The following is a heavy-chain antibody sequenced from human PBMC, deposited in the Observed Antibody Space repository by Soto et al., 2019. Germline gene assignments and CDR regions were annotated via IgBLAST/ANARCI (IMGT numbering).Heavy chain of an antibody. J-gene: IGHJ3*02. CDR1: GYTFTAYF. D-gene: IGHD3-10*01. Sequence: QVHLVQSGAEEKGPGASVKISCKASGYTFTAYFLHWLRQAPGQRLEWMGWINPGNGDTKFSQKFQGRVTGTRDTFANTAYMELSSLRSEDTAVYYCARGPSSGAFDIWGQGTMVTVAS. CDR3: ARGPSSGAFDI. CDR2: INPGNGDT. V-gene: IGHV1-3*05.